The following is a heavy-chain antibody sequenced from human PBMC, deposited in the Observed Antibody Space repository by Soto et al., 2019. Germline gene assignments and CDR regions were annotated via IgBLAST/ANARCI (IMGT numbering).Heavy chain of an antibody. V-gene: IGHV4-34*01. CDR1: GGSFRGYY. CDR3: ARKLERRARFKFDP. Sequence: PSETLSLTCAVYGGSFRGYYWSWIRQPPGKGLEWIGEINHSGSTNYNPSLKSRVTISVDTSKNQFSLKLSSVTAADTAVYYCARKLERRARFKFDPWGQGTLVTVSS. D-gene: IGHD1-1*01. J-gene: IGHJ5*02. CDR2: INHSGST.